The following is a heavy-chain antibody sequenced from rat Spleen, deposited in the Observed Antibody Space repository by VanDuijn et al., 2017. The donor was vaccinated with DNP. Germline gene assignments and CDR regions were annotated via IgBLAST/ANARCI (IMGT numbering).Heavy chain of an antibody. CDR3: TRGPPFDY. Sequence: EVQVVGSGGGLVQPKGSLKLSCAASGFDFNSYAMSWVRQAPGKGLDWVATIIIKTHNYATLYADSVKERFTVSRDDSQSLVFLQMNNLKTEDTALYYCTRGPPFDYWGQGVMVTVSS. CDR1: GFDFNSYA. J-gene: IGHJ2*01. V-gene: IGHV10-4*01. D-gene: IGHD3-1*01. CDR2: IIIKTHNYAT.